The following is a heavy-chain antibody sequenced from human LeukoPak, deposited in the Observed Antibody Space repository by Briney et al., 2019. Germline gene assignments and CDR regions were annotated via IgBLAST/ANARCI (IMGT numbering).Heavy chain of an antibody. Sequence: GGSLRLSCAASGFTFSSYSMNWVRQAPGKGLEWVSSISTSSSYIYYADSVKGRFTISRDNAKNSLYLQMNSLRAEDTTVYYCARSYCTSTSCFLHYWGQGTLVIVSS. CDR1: GFTFSSYS. J-gene: IGHJ4*02. V-gene: IGHV3-21*01. CDR3: ARSYCTSTSCFLHY. CDR2: ISTSSSYI. D-gene: IGHD2-2*01.